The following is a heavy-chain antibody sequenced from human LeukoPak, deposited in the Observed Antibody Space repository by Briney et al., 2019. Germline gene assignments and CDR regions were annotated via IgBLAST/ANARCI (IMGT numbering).Heavy chain of an antibody. J-gene: IGHJ4*02. V-gene: IGHV3-15*01. CDR3: TTNAAVGTWEIFDY. Sequence: PGGSLRLSCAASGFAFTKAWMTWVRQAPGKGLEWVGRIKSKANGGTTDYAAPVKGRFTFSRDDSKNMLYLQMNSLITEDTAVYYCTTNAAVGTWEIFDYWGQGTLVTVSS. D-gene: IGHD6-13*01. CDR2: IKSKANGGTT. CDR1: GFAFTKAW.